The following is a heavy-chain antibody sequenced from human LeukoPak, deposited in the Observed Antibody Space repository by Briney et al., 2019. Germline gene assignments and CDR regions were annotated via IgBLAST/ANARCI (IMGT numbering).Heavy chain of an antibody. CDR1: GFTFSTNA. CDR3: AKTGGPWD. D-gene: IGHD7-27*01. J-gene: IGHJ4*02. Sequence: PGGSLRLSCLTSGFTFSTNAMSWVRQAPGKGLEWISGISGSGASTYYADSVKGRFTISRDNSKNTLYLQLNSLRAEDTAVYYCAKTGGPWDWGQGTLVTVSS. V-gene: IGHV3-23*01. CDR2: ISGSGAST.